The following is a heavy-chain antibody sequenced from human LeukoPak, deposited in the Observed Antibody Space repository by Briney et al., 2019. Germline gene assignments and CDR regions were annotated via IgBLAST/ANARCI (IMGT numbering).Heavy chain of an antibody. V-gene: IGHV4-59*11. CDR2: IHDSGTA. J-gene: IGHJ3*02. Sequence: SETLSLTCTVSRGSISSHYWSWIRQPPGKGLEWIGNIHDSGTANYSPSLKSRVTISVDSSKNNFSLKLTSVTAADTAIYYCANGKQQLAYDSFDIWGQGTMVTVSS. CDR1: RGSISSHY. CDR3: ANGKQQLAYDSFDI. D-gene: IGHD6-13*01.